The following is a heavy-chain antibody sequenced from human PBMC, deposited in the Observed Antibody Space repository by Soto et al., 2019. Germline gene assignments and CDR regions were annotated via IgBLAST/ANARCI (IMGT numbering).Heavy chain of an antibody. CDR1: GGSFSGYY. D-gene: IGHD3-10*01. Sequence: LSLTCAVYGGSFSGYYWSWIRQPPGKGLEWIGEINHSGSTNYNPSLKSRVTISVDTSKNQFSLKLSSVTAADTAVYYCARCSGSGTSPDAFDIWGQGTMVTGSS. CDR2: INHSGST. CDR3: ARCSGSGTSPDAFDI. J-gene: IGHJ3*02. V-gene: IGHV4-34*01.